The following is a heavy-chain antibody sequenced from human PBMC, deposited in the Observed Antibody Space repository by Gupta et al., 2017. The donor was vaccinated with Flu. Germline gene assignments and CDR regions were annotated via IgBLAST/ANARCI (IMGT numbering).Heavy chain of an antibody. CDR1: GFTFSSYG. CDR3: TRGAGRWLQSPVNY. CDR2: IWYDGSNK. D-gene: IGHD5-24*01. J-gene: IGHJ4*01. Sequence: QVQLVESGGGVVQPGRSLRHPCAATGFTFSSYGMHWVRQAPGKGLEWVAVIWYDGSNKYYADSVKGRFTISRDNSKNTLYLQMNSLRAEDTAVYYCTRGAGRWLQSPVNYWGHGTLVTVSS. V-gene: IGHV3-33*01.